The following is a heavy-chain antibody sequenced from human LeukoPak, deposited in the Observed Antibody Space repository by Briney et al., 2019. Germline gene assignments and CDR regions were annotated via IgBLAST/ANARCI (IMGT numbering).Heavy chain of an antibody. CDR2: ISYDGSNK. Sequence: PGGSLRLSCAASGFTFSSYGMHWVRQAPGKGLEWVAVISYDGSNKYYADSVKGRFTISRDNSKNTLYLQMNSLRAEDTAVYYCAKDGYDFPGYYYGMDVWGQGTTVTVSS. CDR3: AKDGYDFPGYYYGMDV. CDR1: GFTFSSYG. V-gene: IGHV3-30*18. D-gene: IGHD5-12*01. J-gene: IGHJ6*02.